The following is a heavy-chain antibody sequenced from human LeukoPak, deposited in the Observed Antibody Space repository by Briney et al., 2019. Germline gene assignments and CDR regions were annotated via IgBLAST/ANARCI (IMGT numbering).Heavy chain of an antibody. CDR3: TRDHGLDV. J-gene: IGHJ6*02. CDR2: INSDGSAT. V-gene: IGHV3-74*01. CDR1: GFTFSSYW. Sequence: GGSLRLSCAASGFTFSSYWMSWVRQAPGKGLMWVSQINSDGSATSCADPVKGRCTISRDNAKNMLYLEMNSLRVEGTAVYFCTRDHGLDVWGQGTTVTVSS.